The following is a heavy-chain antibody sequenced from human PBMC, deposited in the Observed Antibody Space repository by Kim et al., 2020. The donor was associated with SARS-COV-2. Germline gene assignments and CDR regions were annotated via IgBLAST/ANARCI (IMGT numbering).Heavy chain of an antibody. CDR2: IYYSGST. CDR3: ALVAWDIVVVPAARRIFYCAY. Sequence: SETLSLTCTVSGGSISSSSYYWGWIRQPPGKGLEWIGSIYYSGSTYYNPSFKSRVTISVATSKNQFSLKLSSVTAADTSMYYCALVAWDIVVVPAARRIFYCAYRSHGSLVTVNS. D-gene: IGHD2-2*01. V-gene: IGHV4-39*07. CDR1: GGSISSSSYY. J-gene: IGHJ4*01.